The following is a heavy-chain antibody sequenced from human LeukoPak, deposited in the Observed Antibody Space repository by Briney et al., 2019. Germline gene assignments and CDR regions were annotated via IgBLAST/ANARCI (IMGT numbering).Heavy chain of an antibody. Sequence: GGSLRLSCAASGFTFSDHYMDWGRQAQGKGLEWVGRTRNKPKGYTTEYAASVRGRFTISRDDSRNSLSLQMSSLKTEDTAVYYCTRGATEATRYYYGLDVWGQGTTVTVSS. V-gene: IGHV3-72*01. CDR2: TRNKPKGYTT. J-gene: IGHJ6*02. CDR3: TRGATEATRYYYGLDV. CDR1: GFTFSDHY. D-gene: IGHD5-12*01.